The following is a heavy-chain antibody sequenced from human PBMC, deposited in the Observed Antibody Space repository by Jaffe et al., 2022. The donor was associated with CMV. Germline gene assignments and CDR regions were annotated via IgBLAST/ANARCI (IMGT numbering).Heavy chain of an antibody. D-gene: IGHD3-22*01. V-gene: IGHV1-69*01. Sequence: QVQLVQSGAEVKKPGSSVKVSCKASGGTFYNYGFSWVRQAPGQGLEWVGGIIPIFGAATYAQNFQGRLTITADEPTSTVYMELSSLTSGDTAVYYCASPYHYDSGTSQPDSWGQGTLVTVSS. CDR3: ASPYHYDSGTSQPDS. CDR1: GGTFYNYG. CDR2: IIPIFGAA. J-gene: IGHJ4*02.